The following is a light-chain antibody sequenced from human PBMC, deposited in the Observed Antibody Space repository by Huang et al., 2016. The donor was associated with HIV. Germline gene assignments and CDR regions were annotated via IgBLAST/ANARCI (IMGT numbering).Light chain of an antibody. CDR3: QQRSNWS. J-gene: IGKJ5*01. CDR1: QSVSSS. V-gene: IGKV3-11*01. CDR2: DAS. Sequence: EIVLTQSPATLSLSPGERATLSCRASQSVSSSLAWYQQKPGQAPRLLIYDASNRATGLPARFSGSGSGTDFTLTISSLEPEDFAVYYCQQRSNWSFGQGTRLEIK.